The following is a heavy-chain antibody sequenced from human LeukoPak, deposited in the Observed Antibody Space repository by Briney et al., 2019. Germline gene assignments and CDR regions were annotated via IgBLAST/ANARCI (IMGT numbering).Heavy chain of an antibody. CDR3: ARDPRWELADWRGGFDP. J-gene: IGHJ5*02. CDR1: GYTFTSYD. D-gene: IGHD1-26*01. V-gene: IGHV1-8*01. CDR2: MNPNSGNT. Sequence: GASVKVSCKASGYTFTSYDINWVRQATGQGLEWMGWMNPNSGNTGYAQKFQGRVTMTRNTSISTAYMELSSLRSEDTAVYYCARDPRWELADWRGGFDPWGQGTLVTVSS.